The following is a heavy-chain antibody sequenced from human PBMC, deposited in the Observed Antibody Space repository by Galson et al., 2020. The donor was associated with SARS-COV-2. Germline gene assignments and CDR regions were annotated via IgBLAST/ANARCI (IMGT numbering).Heavy chain of an antibody. Sequence: GGSLRLSCAASGFTFSTYSLNWVRQAPGKGLEWVSSISSSSADLYYGDSVRGRFTISRDNAKNSPYLQMNSLRAEDTAVYYCARGGTGTGQDFDYWGQGTLVTVSS. V-gene: IGHV3-21*01. CDR2: ISSSSADL. J-gene: IGHJ4*02. D-gene: IGHD1-7*01. CDR3: ARGGTGTGQDFDY. CDR1: GFTFSTYS.